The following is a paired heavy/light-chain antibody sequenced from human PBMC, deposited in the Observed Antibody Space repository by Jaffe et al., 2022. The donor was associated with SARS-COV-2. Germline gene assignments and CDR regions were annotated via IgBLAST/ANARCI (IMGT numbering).Heavy chain of an antibody. CDR2: IGTAGDT. V-gene: IGHV3-13*01. Sequence: EVQLVESGGGLVQPGGSLRLSCATSGFTLSNYEMHWVRQPAGGGLEWVSSIGTAGDTYYPGSVKGPFTISRENAKKSLYLQMDSLRAGDTAVYYCTRGVGSDVLTGSYPRNSGYYYMDVWGKGTTVTVSS. CDR1: GFTLSNYE. D-gene: IGHD3-9*01. CDR3: TRGVGSDVLTGSYPRNSGYYYMDV. J-gene: IGHJ6*03.
Light chain of an antibody. CDR2: DVS. CDR1: TNDIGAYNF. Sequence: QPALTQPASVSGSPGQSVTISCTGTTNDIGAYNFVSWYQHHPGNAPKLMIYDVSNRPSGVSNRFSGSKSGNTASLTISGLLAEDEADYYCSSYTTTSAVLFGGGTKLTVL. V-gene: IGLV2-14*03. CDR3: SSYTTTSAVL. J-gene: IGLJ2*01.